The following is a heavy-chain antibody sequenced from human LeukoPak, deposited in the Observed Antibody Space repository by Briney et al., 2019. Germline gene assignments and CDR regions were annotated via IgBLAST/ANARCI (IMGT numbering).Heavy chain of an antibody. CDR2: ISGSGGST. J-gene: IGHJ4*02. Sequence: ASLRLSCAASGFTFSSYAMSWVRQAPGKGLEWVSAISGSGGSTYYADSVKGRFTISRDNSKNTLYLQMNSLRAEDTAVYYCAKDRVFYGDYFDYWGQGTLVTVSS. D-gene: IGHD4-17*01. CDR1: GFTFSSYA. CDR3: AKDRVFYGDYFDY. V-gene: IGHV3-23*01.